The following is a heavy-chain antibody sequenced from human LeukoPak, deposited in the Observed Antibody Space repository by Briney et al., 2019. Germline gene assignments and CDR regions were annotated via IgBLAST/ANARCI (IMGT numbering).Heavy chain of an antibody. CDR1: EFTFNDYT. D-gene: IGHD3-3*01. CDR2: ITGDCNYI. Sequence: GGSLRLSCAAPEFTFNDYTMTWVRQAPGKGLEWVSSITGDCNYIFYADSVKGRFTISRDNAQNSLFLELNSLRGEDTAVYYCARERNFYYSDYWGQRALVTVSS. J-gene: IGHJ4*02. V-gene: IGHV3-21*01. CDR3: ARERNFYYSDY.